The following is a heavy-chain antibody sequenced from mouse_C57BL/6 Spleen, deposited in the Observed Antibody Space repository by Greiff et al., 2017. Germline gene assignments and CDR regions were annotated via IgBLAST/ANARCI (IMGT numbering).Heavy chain of an antibody. CDR3: AREGVYYGNYVAY. D-gene: IGHD2-1*01. Sequence: VQLQQPGAELVKPGASVKLSCKASGYPFTSYWMHWVKQRPGQGLEWIGMIHPNSGSTNYNEKFKSKATLTVDKSSSTAYMQLSSLTSEDSAVYYCAREGVYYGNYVAYWGQGTLVTVSA. CDR2: IHPNSGST. CDR1: GYPFTSYW. J-gene: IGHJ3*01. V-gene: IGHV1-64*01.